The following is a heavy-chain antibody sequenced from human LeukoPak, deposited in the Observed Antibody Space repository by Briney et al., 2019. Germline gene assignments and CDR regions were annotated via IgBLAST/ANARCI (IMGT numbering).Heavy chain of an antibody. CDR3: ARRVGGVVYNWFDP. Sequence: SETLSLTCTVSGGSIRSYYWSWIRQPPGKGLEWIGYINTSGTTNYNPSLKSRVTISVHTSKNQFSLKLSSVTAAATAVYFCARRVGGVVYNWFDPWGQGTLVTVSS. J-gene: IGHJ5*02. D-gene: IGHD2-8*02. V-gene: IGHV4-4*09. CDR1: GGSIRSYY. CDR2: INTSGTT.